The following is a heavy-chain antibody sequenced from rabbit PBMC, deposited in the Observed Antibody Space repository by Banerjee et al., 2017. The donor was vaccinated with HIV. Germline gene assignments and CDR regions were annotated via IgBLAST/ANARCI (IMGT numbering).Heavy chain of an antibody. CDR3: ARGYDDYDARLDL. CDR1: GFSFSSSYW. CDR2: IDTGSSGKT. Sequence: QQQLVESGGGLVQPEGSLTLTCTASGFSFSSSYWICWVRQAPGKGLEWIACIDTGSSGKTYYASWAKGRFTISKTSSTTVTLQMTSLTAADTATYFCARGYDDYDARLDLWGQGTLVTVS. D-gene: IGHD2-1*01. J-gene: IGHJ3*01. V-gene: IGHV1S45*01.